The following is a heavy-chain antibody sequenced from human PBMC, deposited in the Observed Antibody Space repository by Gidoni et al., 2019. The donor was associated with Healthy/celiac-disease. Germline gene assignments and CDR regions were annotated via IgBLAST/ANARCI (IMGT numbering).Heavy chain of an antibody. CDR3: ARGDYSSGSNYYYYYMDV. V-gene: IGHV3-74*01. Sequence: EVQLVESGGGLVQPGGSRRLSGPASGFTLSSYWRHWFRQAPGKGLLWVSRINSDGSSTSYADSVKGRFTISRDNAKNTLYLQMNSLRAEDTAVYYCARGDYSSGSNYYYYYMDVWGKGTTVTVSS. CDR1: GFTLSSYW. CDR2: INSDGSST. J-gene: IGHJ6*03. D-gene: IGHD6-19*01.